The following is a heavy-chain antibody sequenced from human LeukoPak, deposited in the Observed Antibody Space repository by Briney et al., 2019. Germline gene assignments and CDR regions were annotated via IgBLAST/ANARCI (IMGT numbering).Heavy chain of an antibody. CDR3: ARGSQWSPRYYGMDV. D-gene: IGHD2-15*01. J-gene: IGHJ6*02. CDR2: IRYDGSNK. V-gene: IGHV3-30*02. CDR1: GFTFSSYG. Sequence: GGSLRLSCAASGFTFSSYGMHWVRQAPGKGLEWVAFIRYDGSNKYYADSVKGRFTISRDNAKNSLYLQMNSLRAEDTAVYYCARGSQWSPRYYGMDVWGQGTTVTVSS.